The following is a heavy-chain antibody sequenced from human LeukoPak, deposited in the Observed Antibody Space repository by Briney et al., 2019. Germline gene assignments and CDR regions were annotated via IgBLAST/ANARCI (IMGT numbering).Heavy chain of an antibody. D-gene: IGHD1-14*01. CDR2: ISSSGVTI. V-gene: IGHV3-48*01. J-gene: IGHJ4*02. Sequence: GGSLRLSCAASGFTFSTCSMNWVRQAPGKGLEWVSYISSSGVTIYYADSVKGRLTISRDNAKNSLYLQMNSLRAEDTAVYYCTRPDDYGDYWGQGTLVTVSS. CDR3: TRPDDYGDY. CDR1: GFTFSTCS.